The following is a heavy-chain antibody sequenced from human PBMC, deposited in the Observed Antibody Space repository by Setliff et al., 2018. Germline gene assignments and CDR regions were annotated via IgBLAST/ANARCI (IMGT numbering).Heavy chain of an antibody. V-gene: IGHV1-18*01. CDR3: VRDRAAIVVGPPTAAFDI. D-gene: IGHD2-2*01. CDR1: GGTFTSFG. J-gene: IGHJ3*02. Sequence: ASVKVSCKASGGTFTSFGISWVRRAPGQGLEWIGWISPNNGDIKYAQKLQGRVTLTTDTSTGTAYMEVRSLRSDDTAQYYCVRDRAAIVVGPPTAAFDIWGQGTMVT. CDR2: ISPNNGDI.